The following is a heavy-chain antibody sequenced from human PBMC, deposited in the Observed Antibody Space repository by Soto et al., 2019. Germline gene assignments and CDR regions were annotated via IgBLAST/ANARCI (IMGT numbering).Heavy chain of an antibody. V-gene: IGHV3-30*18. CDR3: AKDRDDLVVVGDPHDV. CDR2: ISYDGSNK. J-gene: IGHJ6*02. Sequence: PGGSLRLSCAASGFTFSSYGMHWVRQAPGKGLEWVAVISYDGSNKYYADSVKGRFTISRDNSKNTLYLQMNSLRAEDTAVYYCAKDRDDLVVVGDPHDVWGQGTTVIVAS. CDR1: GFTFSSYG. D-gene: IGHD2-15*01.